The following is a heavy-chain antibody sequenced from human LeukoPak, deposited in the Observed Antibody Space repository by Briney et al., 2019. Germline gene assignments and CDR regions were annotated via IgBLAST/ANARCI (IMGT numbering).Heavy chain of an antibody. CDR3: ARCGSGSWYYFDY. CDR2: MNPNSGNT. V-gene: IGHV1-8*03. CDR1: GYTFTSYD. D-gene: IGHD3-10*01. Sequence: ASVKVSCKASGYTFTSYDINWVRRATGQGLEWMGWMNPNSGNTGYAQKFQGRVTITRNTSISTAYMELSSLRSEDTAVYYCARCGSGSWYYFDYWGQGTLVTVSS. J-gene: IGHJ4*02.